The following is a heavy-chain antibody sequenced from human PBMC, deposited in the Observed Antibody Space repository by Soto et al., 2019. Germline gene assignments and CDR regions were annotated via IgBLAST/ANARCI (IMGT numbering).Heavy chain of an antibody. CDR3: ARRYGGNFDY. CDR1: GDSISSGGFS. V-gene: IGHV4-30-2*02. J-gene: IGHJ4*02. Sequence: SETLSLTCAVSGDSISSGGFSWSWIRQPPGKGLEWIGYIYHSGSSFYNPSLKSRVTISVDGSKNQFSLKLSSVTAADTAVYYCARRYGGNFDYWGQGTLVTVSS. D-gene: IGHD1-26*01. CDR2: IYHSGSS.